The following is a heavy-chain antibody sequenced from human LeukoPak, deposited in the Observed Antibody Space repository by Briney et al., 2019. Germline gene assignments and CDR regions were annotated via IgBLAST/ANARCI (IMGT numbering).Heavy chain of an antibody. Sequence: SETLSLTRTVSGGSITGYYWSWIRQPPGKGLEWIGYIYYSGSTNYDPSLKSRVTMSVDTPKNQFSLKLSSVTAADTAVYYCARLTGEQLATVNNRYHYIAVWGKGTAVTVSS. V-gene: IGHV4-59*08. CDR2: IYYSGST. CDR1: GGSITGYY. J-gene: IGHJ6*03. D-gene: IGHD6-6*01. CDR3: ARLTGEQLATVNNRYHYIAV.